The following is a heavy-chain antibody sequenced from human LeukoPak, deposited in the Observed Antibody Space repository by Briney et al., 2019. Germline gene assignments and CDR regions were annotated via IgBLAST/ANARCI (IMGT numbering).Heavy chain of an antibody. V-gene: IGHV4-59*01. CDR1: GGPIRSYS. Sequence: SETLSLTCTVSGGPIRSYSWSWIRQPPGKRLEWIGNIYYSGCTNYNPSLKSRVTISVDTSKNQFSLKLSSVIAADTAVYYCARDVDPWGQGTLVTVSS. CDR2: IYYSGCT. J-gene: IGHJ5*02. CDR3: ARDVDP.